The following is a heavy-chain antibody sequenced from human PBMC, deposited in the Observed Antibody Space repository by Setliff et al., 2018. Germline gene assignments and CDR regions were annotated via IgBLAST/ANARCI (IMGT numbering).Heavy chain of an antibody. J-gene: IGHJ4*02. CDR3: ARGGYSSRWYDHGRGLDY. CDR2: ITSGGSSV. Sequence: PGGSLRLSCAASGFTFSYAWMHWVRQAPGKGLEWVAHITSGGSSVSYVDSVKGRFAISTDSAKNSIFLQMNSLRPEDSALYSCARGGYSSRWYDHGRGLDYWGQGTLVTVSS. D-gene: IGHD6-19*01. V-gene: IGHV3-48*01. CDR1: GFTFSYAW.